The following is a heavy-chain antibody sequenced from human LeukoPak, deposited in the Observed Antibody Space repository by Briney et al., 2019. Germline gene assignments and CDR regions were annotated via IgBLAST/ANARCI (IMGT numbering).Heavy chain of an antibody. CDR2: INHSGST. CDR3: ARVGIAVVDY. CDR1: GGSFSGYY. V-gene: IGHV4-34*01. D-gene: IGHD6-19*01. Sequence: SSETLSLTCAVYGGSFSGYYWSWIRQPPGKGLEWIGEINHSGSTNYNPSLKSRVTISVDTSKNQFSLKLSSVTAADTAVYYCARVGIAVVDYWGQGTLVTVSS. J-gene: IGHJ4*02.